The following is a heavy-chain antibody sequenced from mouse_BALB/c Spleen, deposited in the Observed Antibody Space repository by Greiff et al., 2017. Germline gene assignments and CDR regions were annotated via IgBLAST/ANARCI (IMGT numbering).Heavy chain of an antibody. CDR1: GYTFTSYV. D-gene: IGHD1-2*01. J-gene: IGHJ3*01. CDR3: SRKSDPLGGAWFAY. V-gene: IGHV1-14*01. Sequence: EVQLQQSGPELVKPGASVKMSCKASGYTFTSYVMHWVKQKPGQGLEWIGYINPYNDGTKYNEKFKGKATLTSDKSSSTAYMELSSLTSEDSAVYYCSRKSDPLGGAWFAYWGQGTLVTVSA. CDR2: INPYNDGT.